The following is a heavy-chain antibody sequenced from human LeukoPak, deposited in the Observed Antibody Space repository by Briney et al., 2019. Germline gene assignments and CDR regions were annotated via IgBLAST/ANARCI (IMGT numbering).Heavy chain of an antibody. Sequence: AVKVSCKASGGTFSSYAISWVRQAPGQGLEWMGRIIPILGIANYAQKFQGRVTITADKSTSTAYMELSSLRSEDTAVYYCARESSGYYRDYWGREPWSPSPQ. V-gene: IGHV1-69*04. D-gene: IGHD3-22*01. CDR1: GGTFSSYA. CDR2: IIPILGIA. CDR3: ARESSGYYRDY. J-gene: IGHJ4*02.